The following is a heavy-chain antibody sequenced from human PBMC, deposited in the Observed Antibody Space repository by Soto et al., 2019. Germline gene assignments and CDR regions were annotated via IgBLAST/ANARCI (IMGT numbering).Heavy chain of an antibody. CDR1: GFTFSSYS. J-gene: IGHJ1*01. CDR3: ARDLRITMVRGTYSQH. V-gene: IGHV3-21*01. CDR2: ISSSSSYI. Sequence: EVQVVESGGGLLKPGGSLRLSCAASGFTFSSYSMNWVRQAPGKGLDWVSSISSSSSYIYYADSVKGRFTISRDNAKNSLSLQMNSLRAEDTAVYYCARDLRITMVRGTYSQHWGQGTLVTVSS. D-gene: IGHD3-10*01.